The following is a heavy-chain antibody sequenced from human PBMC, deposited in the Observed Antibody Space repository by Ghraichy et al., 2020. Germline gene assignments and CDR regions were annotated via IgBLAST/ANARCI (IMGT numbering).Heavy chain of an antibody. D-gene: IGHD3-16*02. Sequence: SVKVSCKASGGTFSSYAISWVRQAPGQGLEWMGGIIPIFGTANYAQKFQGRVTITADKSTSTAYMELSSLRSEDTAVYYCAREPAGVYDYIWGSYRSQNANYFDYWGQGTLVTVSS. J-gene: IGHJ4*02. V-gene: IGHV1-69*06. CDR3: AREPAGVYDYIWGSYRSQNANYFDY. CDR2: IIPIFGTA. CDR1: GGTFSSYA.